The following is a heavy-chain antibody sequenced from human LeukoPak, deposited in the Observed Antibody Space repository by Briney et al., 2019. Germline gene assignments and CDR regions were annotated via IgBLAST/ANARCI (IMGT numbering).Heavy chain of an antibody. J-gene: IGHJ3*02. CDR2: IFYSGST. V-gene: IGHV4-59*01. CDR3: TRVDYFDIIGYEGAFDI. CDR1: GASISLYT. Sequence: KASETLSLTCSVSGASISLYTWSWIQQAPGKGLEWIGYIFYSGSTNYSPSLMSRVTMSVDTSKNHFSLRLSSVTAADTAIYYCTRVDYFDIIGYEGAFDIWGQGTMVAVSS. D-gene: IGHD3-22*01.